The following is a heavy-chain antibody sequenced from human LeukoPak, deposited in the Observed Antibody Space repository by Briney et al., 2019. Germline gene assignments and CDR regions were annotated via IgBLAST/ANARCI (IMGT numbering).Heavy chain of an antibody. CDR2: IYHSGST. CDR1: GGSISSGGYY. CDR3: ARKKRDYYYYMGV. V-gene: IGHV4-30-2*01. Sequence: PSETLSLTCTVSGGSISSGGYYWSWIRQPPGKGLEWIGYIYHSGSTYYNPSLKSRVTISVDRSKNQFSLKLSSVTAADTAVYYCARKKRDYYYYMGVWGKGTTVTVSS. J-gene: IGHJ6*03.